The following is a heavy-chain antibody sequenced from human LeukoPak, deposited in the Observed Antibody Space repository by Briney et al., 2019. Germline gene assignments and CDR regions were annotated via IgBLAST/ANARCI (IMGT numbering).Heavy chain of an antibody. CDR1: GGSISTYY. J-gene: IGHJ4*02. V-gene: IGHV4-59*12. CDR3: ARAGGRDFHFDS. D-gene: IGHD5-12*01. Sequence: SETLSLTCTVSGGSISTYYWSWIRQPPGKGLEWIEYIYHSGSTNYNPSLKSRVTISVDTSKNQFSLKLSSVTAADTAFYFCARAGGRDFHFDSWGQGTLVTVSS. CDR2: IYHSGST.